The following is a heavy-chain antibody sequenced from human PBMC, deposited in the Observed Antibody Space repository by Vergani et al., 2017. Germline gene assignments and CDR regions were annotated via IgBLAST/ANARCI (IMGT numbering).Heavy chain of an antibody. J-gene: IGHJ4*02. Sequence: QVQLVESGGGLVKPGGSLRLSCAASGFTFSSYSMNWVRQAPGKGLEWVAVISYDGINKYYADSVKGRFTISRDNSKNTLYLQMNSLRAEDTAVYYCARDLSYGTLDYWGQGTLVTVSS. CDR3: ARDLSYGTLDY. CDR1: GFTFSSYS. V-gene: IGHV3-30*03. D-gene: IGHD5-18*01. CDR2: ISYDGINK.